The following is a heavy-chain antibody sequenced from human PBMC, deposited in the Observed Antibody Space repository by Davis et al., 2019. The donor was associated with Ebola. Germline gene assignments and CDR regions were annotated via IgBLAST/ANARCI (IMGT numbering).Heavy chain of an antibody. CDR1: GYTFTSYG. CDR3: ARGRGHYESSGGDF. J-gene: IGHJ4*02. V-gene: IGHV1-18*04. Sequence: ASVKVSCKASGYTFTSYGISWVRQAPGQGLEWMGWISAYNGNTNYAQKLQGSVTMTRDTSTRTVYMELSSLRSEDTAVYYCARGRGHYESSGGDFWGQGTLVTVSS. D-gene: IGHD3-22*01. CDR2: ISAYNGNT.